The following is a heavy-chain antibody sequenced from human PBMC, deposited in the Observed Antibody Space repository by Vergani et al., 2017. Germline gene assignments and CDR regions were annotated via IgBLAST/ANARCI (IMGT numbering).Heavy chain of an antibody. V-gene: IGHV3-13*01. CDR3: ARGGHMTTVTTAGY. J-gene: IGHJ4*02. D-gene: IGHD4-17*01. CDR2: IGTAGDT. CDR1: GFTFSTYD. Sequence: EVQLLDSGGGLVQPGGSLRLSCAASGFTFSTYDMHWVRQATGKGLEWVSAIGTAGDTYYPGSVKGRFTISRDNAKNTLYLQMNSLRAEDTAVYYCARGGHMTTVTTAGYWGQGTLVTVSS.